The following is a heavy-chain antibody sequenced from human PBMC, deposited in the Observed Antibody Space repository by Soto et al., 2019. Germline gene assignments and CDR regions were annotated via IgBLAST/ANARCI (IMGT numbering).Heavy chain of an antibody. Sequence: GGSLRLSCAASGFTFSSYAMHWVRQAPGKGLEWVAVISYDGSNKYYADSVKGRFTISRDNSKNTLYLQMNSLRAEDTAVYYCARTLSDIVATIFIWTAGFGYWGQGTLVTVSS. CDR3: ARTLSDIVATIFIWTAGFGY. V-gene: IGHV3-30-3*01. D-gene: IGHD5-12*01. J-gene: IGHJ4*02. CDR2: ISYDGSNK. CDR1: GFTFSSYA.